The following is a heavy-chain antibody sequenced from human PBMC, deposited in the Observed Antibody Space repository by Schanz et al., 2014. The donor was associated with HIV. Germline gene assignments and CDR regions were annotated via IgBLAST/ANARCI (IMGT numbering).Heavy chain of an antibody. D-gene: IGHD3-3*01. J-gene: IGHJ5*02. CDR1: GFTFDDYA. V-gene: IGHV3-9*01. CDR3: ARDIQPSIMMFGVVSS. Sequence: EVQLVESGGALVQPGRSLRLSCAASGFTFDDYAMHWVRQAPGKGLEWVSGISWNTGIINYADSVKGRFTISRDNAKNSLYLQMNSLRAEDTALYYCARDIQPSIMMFGVVSSWGQGTLVTVSS. CDR2: ISWNTGII.